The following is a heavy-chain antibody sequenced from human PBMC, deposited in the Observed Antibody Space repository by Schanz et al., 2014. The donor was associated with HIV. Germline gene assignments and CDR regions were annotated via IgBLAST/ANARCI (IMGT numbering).Heavy chain of an antibody. V-gene: IGHV4-31*11. D-gene: IGHD3-10*01. CDR1: GGSISSGGHF. CDR3: ARVAELKNYYYGMDV. CDR2: INHSEST. Sequence: QVQLQESGPGLVKPSQTLSLTCVVSGGSISSGGHFWSWIRQHPGKGLEWIGEINHSESTNYNPSLKSRVTISLDTSKNQFSLKLRSVAAADTAVYYCARVAELKNYYYGMDVWGQGTTVIVS. J-gene: IGHJ6*02.